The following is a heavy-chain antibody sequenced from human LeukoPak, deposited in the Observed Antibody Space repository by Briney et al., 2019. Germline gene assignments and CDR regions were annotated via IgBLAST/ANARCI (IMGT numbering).Heavy chain of an antibody. CDR2: IIPIFGTA. J-gene: IGHJ5*02. CDR1: GGTFSSYA. CDR3: ARGSSRLGQSNWFDP. V-gene: IGHV1-69*13. D-gene: IGHD6-19*01. Sequence: SVKVSCKASGGTFSSYAISWVRQAPGQGLEWMGGIIPIFGTANYAQKFQGRVTITADETTSTAYMELSSLRSEDTAVYYCARGSSRLGQSNWFDPWGQGTLVTVSS.